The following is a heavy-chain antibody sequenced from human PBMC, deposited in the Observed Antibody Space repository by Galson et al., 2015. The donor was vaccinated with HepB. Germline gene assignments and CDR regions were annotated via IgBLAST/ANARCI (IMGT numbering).Heavy chain of an antibody. Sequence: SVKVSCKASGYSFTTHTINWVRQAPGQGLEWLGWINTYSVTTKYAQTLQDRVTMTTDIFTKTAHMELTSLRSDDTAMYYCARGGMAAIGGPTFDFWGQGTLVTVS. CDR1: GYSFTTHT. CDR3: ARGGMAAIGGPTFDF. J-gene: IGHJ4*02. V-gene: IGHV1-18*01. CDR2: INTYSVTT. D-gene: IGHD5-24*01.